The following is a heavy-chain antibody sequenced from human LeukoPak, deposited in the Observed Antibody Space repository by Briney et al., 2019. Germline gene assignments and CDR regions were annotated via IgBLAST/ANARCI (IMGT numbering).Heavy chain of an antibody. J-gene: IGHJ4*02. CDR1: GFTFNTYG. CDR2: IWYDGNNK. D-gene: IGHD5-18*01. V-gene: IGHV3-33*01. Sequence: GSLRLSCAASGFTFNTYGMHWVRQAPGKGLEWVALIWYDGNNKYYADSVKGRFTISRDNSKNTLHLQMNSLRAEDTAVYYCASQTRGYSYGWYYFDYWGQGTLVTVSS. CDR3: ASQTRGYSYGWYYFDY.